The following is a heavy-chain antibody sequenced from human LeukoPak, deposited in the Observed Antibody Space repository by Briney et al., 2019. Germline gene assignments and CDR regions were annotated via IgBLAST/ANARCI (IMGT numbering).Heavy chain of an antibody. V-gene: IGHV1-69*04. CDR2: IIPIFGIA. CDR3: ARELGEYCGGDCYSSYFDY. Sequence: ASVKVSCKASGGTFGSYAISWVRQAPGQGLEWMGRIIPIFGIANYAQKFQGRVTITADKSTSTAYMELSSLRSEDTAVYYCARELGEYCGGDCYSSYFDYWGQGTLVTVSS. D-gene: IGHD2-21*02. J-gene: IGHJ4*02. CDR1: GGTFGSYA.